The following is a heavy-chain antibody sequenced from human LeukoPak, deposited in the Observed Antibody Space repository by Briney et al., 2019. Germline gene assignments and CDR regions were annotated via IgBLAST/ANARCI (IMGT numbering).Heavy chain of an antibody. V-gene: IGHV4-59*01. CDR1: GASISSYF. J-gene: IGHJ6*03. Sequence: PSETLSLTCSASGASISSYFWSWIRQPPGKGLEWIGYIYYSGTTNYNPSPKSRIAISLDTSKKQFSLRMRSVTAADTAVYYCARSTSGYYSKHYYFYMDVWGKGTMVTVSS. D-gene: IGHD3-22*01. CDR3: ARSTSGYYSKHYYFYMDV. CDR2: IYYSGTT.